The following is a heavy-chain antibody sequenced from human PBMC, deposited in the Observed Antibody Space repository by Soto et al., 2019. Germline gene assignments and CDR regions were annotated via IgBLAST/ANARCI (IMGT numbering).Heavy chain of an antibody. CDR2: ISGSGGST. Sequence: GGSLRLSCAASGFTFSSYAMSWVRQAPGKGLEWVSAISGSGGSTYYADSVKGRFTISRDNSKNTLYLQMNSLRAEDTAIYYCAKDRRAAAVFYYYYYYGMDVWGQGTTVTVSS. V-gene: IGHV3-23*01. CDR3: AKDRRAAAVFYYYYYYGMDV. J-gene: IGHJ6*02. D-gene: IGHD6-13*01. CDR1: GFTFSSYA.